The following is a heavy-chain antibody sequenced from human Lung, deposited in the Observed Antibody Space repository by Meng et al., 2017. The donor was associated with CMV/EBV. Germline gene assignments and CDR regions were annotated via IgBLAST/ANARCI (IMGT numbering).Heavy chain of an antibody. V-gene: IGHV4-4*02. D-gene: IGHD3-10*01. CDR2: IPHRGSS. Sequence: VDLREQGPALAKPSETLSLTCAVSGDSITNHNWWAWVRQPPGKGLEWIGEIPHRGSSAYNPSLKSRVSMSIDKSKNQFSLKLTSVTAADTAVYHCLRRSGGSVWGQGTLVTVSS. CDR1: GDSITNHNW. CDR3: LRRSGGSV. J-gene: IGHJ1*01.